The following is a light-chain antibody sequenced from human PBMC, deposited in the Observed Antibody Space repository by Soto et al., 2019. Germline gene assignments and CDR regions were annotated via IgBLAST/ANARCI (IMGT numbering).Light chain of an antibody. Sequence: EIVLTQSPGTLSLSPGESATLSCRASQSVSSSYLAWYQQKPGQAPRLLIYGASSRATGIPDRFSGSGSGTDFTLTISRLEPEDFAVYYCQQYGSSLFTFGPGTKLDIK. CDR2: GAS. V-gene: IGKV3-20*01. CDR1: QSVSSSY. CDR3: QQYGSSLFT. J-gene: IGKJ3*01.